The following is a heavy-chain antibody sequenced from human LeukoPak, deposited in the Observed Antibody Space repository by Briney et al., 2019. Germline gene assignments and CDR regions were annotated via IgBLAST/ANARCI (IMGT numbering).Heavy chain of an antibody. CDR3: VREVKGYGSSWYQNWFDP. CDR2: IYYSGST. Sequence: SETLSLTCTVSGGSISSGDYYWSWIRQPPGKGLEWIGYIYYSGSTYYNPSLKSRVTTSIDTSKNQFTLKMSSVTAADTAVYYCVREVKGYGSSWYQNWFDPWGQGTLVTVSS. CDR1: GGSISSGDYY. D-gene: IGHD6-13*01. V-gene: IGHV4-30-4*01. J-gene: IGHJ5*02.